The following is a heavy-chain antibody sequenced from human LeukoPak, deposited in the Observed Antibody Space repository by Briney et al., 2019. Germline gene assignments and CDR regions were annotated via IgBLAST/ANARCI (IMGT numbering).Heavy chain of an antibody. Sequence: GGSLRLSCATSGFTFSTSWMHWVRQAPGKGLVWVTRINTDGNTRDYADSVKGRFTISRDNAKNTLYLQMNSLRADDTAVYYCVRDMGYYDKVWGQGTLVTVSS. CDR1: GFTFSTSW. D-gene: IGHD3-22*01. CDR3: VRDMGYYDKV. V-gene: IGHV3-74*01. CDR2: INTDGNTR. J-gene: IGHJ4*02.